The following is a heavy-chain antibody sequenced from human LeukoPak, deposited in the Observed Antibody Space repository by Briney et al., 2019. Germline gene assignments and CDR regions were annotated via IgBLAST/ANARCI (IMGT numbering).Heavy chain of an antibody. CDR3: ARDRGGIAGADYYYYGMDV. Sequence: ASVKVSCKASGYTFTSYDINWVRQATGQGLEWMGWMNPNSGNTGYAQKFQGRVTMTRNTSISTAYMELSSLRSEDTAVYYCARDRGGIAGADYYYYGMDVWGQGTTVTVSS. CDR1: GYTFTSYD. J-gene: IGHJ6*02. D-gene: IGHD6-13*01. CDR2: MNPNSGNT. V-gene: IGHV1-8*01.